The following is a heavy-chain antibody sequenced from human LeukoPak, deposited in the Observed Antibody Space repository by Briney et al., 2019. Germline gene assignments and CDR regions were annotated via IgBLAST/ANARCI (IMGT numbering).Heavy chain of an antibody. D-gene: IGHD3-22*01. CDR2: INSGGSTI. J-gene: IGHJ4*02. V-gene: IGHV3-48*03. Sequence: QAGGSLRLSCAASGFIFSSYKMNWVRQAPGKGLEWVSYINSGGSTIYYADSVKGRFTISRDNPKNSLYLQMNSLRAEDTAVYYCARVWLHSSGSYLIDYWGQGTLVTVSS. CDR1: GFIFSSYK. CDR3: ARVWLHSSGSYLIDY.